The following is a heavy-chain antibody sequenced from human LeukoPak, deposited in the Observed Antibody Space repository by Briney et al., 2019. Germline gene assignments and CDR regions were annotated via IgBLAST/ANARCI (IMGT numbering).Heavy chain of an antibody. CDR3: ARHGSWYGDYYFDY. D-gene: IGHD4-17*01. CDR1: GGSISSYY. J-gene: IGHJ4*02. V-gene: IGHV4-59*08. CDR2: IYYSGST. Sequence: SETLSLTCTVSGGSISSYYWSWIRQPPGKGLEWIGYIYYSGSTNYNPSLKSRVTISVDTSKNQFSLKLSSVTAADTAVYYCARHGSWYGDYYFDYWGQGTLVTVSS.